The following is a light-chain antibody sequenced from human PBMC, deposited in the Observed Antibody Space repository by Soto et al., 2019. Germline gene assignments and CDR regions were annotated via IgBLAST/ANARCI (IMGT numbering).Light chain of an antibody. CDR3: HKFSTCLLR. CDR2: DAS. CDR1: QTVRNNY. Sequence: LVLAQPPATLALSPGAGATLSCMASQTVRNNYLASYQQKPVQGPCLLIYDASSSAHGMPDRISCGGYGTDYPCTISRLEPEDSEVNYWHKFSTCLLRFGRGT. J-gene: IGKJ4*01. V-gene: IGKV3D-20*02.